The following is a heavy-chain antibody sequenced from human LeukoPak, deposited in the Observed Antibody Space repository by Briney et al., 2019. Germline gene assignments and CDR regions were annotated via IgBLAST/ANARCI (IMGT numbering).Heavy chain of an antibody. J-gene: IGHJ6*02. CDR1: GFTFSSYW. V-gene: IGHV3-7*01. Sequence: GGSLRLSCAASGFTFSSYWMTWVRQAPGKGLECVANIKQDGSEKYYVDSVKGRFTISRDNAKNSLHLQMNSLRAEDTAVYYCAREKDSSGWYYYYGMDVWGQGTTVTVSS. D-gene: IGHD6-19*01. CDR3: AREKDSSGWYYYYGMDV. CDR2: IKQDGSEK.